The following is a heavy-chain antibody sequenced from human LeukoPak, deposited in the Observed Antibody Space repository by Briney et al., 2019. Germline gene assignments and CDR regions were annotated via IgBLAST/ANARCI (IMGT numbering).Heavy chain of an antibody. V-gene: IGHV3-30*18. CDR1: GFTFSSYG. CDR2: ISYDGTNK. Sequence: PGGSLRLSCAASGFTFSSYGMHWVRQAPGKGLEWVAVISYDGTNKYYADDSVKGRFTISRDNSRDTLYLQMNSLSAEDTAVYYCAKERNYYGSGSSTDFDSWGQGTLVTVSS. CDR3: AKERNYYGSGSSTDFDS. D-gene: IGHD3-10*01. J-gene: IGHJ4*02.